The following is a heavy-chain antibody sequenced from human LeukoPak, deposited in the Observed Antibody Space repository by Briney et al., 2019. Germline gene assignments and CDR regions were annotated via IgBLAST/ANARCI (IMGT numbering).Heavy chain of an antibody. J-gene: IGHJ6*03. CDR2: ISAYNGNT. CDR3: ARDLTPVPSYMDV. CDR1: GYTFTSYG. D-gene: IGHD2-15*01. V-gene: IGHV1-18*01. Sequence: ASVKVSCKASGYTFTSYGISWVRQAPGQGLEWMGWISAYNGNTNYAQKLQSRVTMTTDTSTRTAYMELRSLRSDDTAVYYCARDLTPVPSYMDVWGKGTTVTVSS.